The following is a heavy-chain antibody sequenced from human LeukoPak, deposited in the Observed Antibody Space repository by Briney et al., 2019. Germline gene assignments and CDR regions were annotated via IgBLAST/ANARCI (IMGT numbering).Heavy chain of an antibody. CDR2: IKQDGSEK. J-gene: IGHJ4*02. V-gene: IGHV3-7*03. D-gene: IGHD5-18*01. CDR1: GFTFSSYW. Sequence: GGSLRLSCAASGFTFSSYWMSWVRQAPGKGLEWVANIKQDGSEKYYVDSVKGRFTISRDNAKNSLYLQMNSLRAEDTAVYYCAKDVDTAMDPPLDYWGQGTLVTVSS. CDR3: AKDVDTAMDPPLDY.